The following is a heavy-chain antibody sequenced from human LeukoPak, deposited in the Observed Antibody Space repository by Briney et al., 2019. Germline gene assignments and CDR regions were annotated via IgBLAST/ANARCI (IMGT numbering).Heavy chain of an antibody. Sequence: AVKVSCKASGGTFSSYSISWVRQAPGQGLEWMGRIIPIFCIANYAQKFQGRVTITADKSTSTAYMELSSLSSEDTAVYYCARGSRSSSSQWFDPWGEGTLVTVSS. D-gene: IGHD6-6*01. CDR3: ARGSRSSSSQWFDP. CDR1: GGTFSSYS. J-gene: IGHJ5*02. CDR2: IIPIFCIA. V-gene: IGHV1-69*04.